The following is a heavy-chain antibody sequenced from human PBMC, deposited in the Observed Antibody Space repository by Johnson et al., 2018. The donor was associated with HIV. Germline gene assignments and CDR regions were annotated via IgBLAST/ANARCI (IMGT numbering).Heavy chain of an antibody. V-gene: IGHV3-30*04. J-gene: IGHJ3*02. D-gene: IGHD4-23*01. Sequence: QMLLVESGGGVVQPGRPLRLSCAASGFTFSSYAMHWVRQAPGKGLEWAAVISYDGSNKYYADSVKGRLTVSRDNFKNTLHLQMNSLRGEDTAVYYCARDRGWGYVGGNSWNAFDIWGQGTMVTVSS. CDR2: ISYDGSNK. CDR1: GFTFSSYA. CDR3: ARDRGWGYVGGNSWNAFDI.